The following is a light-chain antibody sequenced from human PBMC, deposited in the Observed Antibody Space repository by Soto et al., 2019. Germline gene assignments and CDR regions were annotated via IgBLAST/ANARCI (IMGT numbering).Light chain of an antibody. CDR1: QSFSSTF. J-gene: IGKJ1*01. CDR3: QQYASSVT. V-gene: IGKV3-20*01. CDR2: GAS. Sequence: PGDRATLSCRASQSFSSTFVAWYQQKPGQAPRLLIYGASSRATGIPDRFSGSGSGTDFTLTISRLEPEDFAVYYCQQYASSVTFGQGTKVEI.